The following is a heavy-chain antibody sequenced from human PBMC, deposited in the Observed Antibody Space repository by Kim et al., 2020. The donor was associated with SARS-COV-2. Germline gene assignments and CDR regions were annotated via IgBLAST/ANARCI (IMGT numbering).Heavy chain of an antibody. CDR3: ARHILPTVFGELFLNPGYYFDY. CDR2: IYYSGST. J-gene: IGHJ4*02. V-gene: IGHV4-39*01. Sequence: SETLSLTCTVSGGSISSSSYYWGWIRQPPGKGLEWIGSIYYSGSTYYNPSLKSRVTISVDTSKNQFSLKLSSVTAADTAVYYCARHILPTVFGELFLNPGYYFDYLGQATLVTVSS. D-gene: IGHD3-10*02. CDR1: GGSISSSSYY.